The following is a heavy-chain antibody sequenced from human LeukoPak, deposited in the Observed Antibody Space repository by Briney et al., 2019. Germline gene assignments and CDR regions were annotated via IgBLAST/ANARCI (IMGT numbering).Heavy chain of an antibody. J-gene: IGHJ6*03. V-gene: IGHV4-4*07. CDR3: ARADQLPPYYYYYMDV. D-gene: IGHD2-2*01. CDR2: IYSSGST. Sequence: SETLSLTCTVSGGSISSYNWNWIRQPAGKGLEWIGRIYSSGSTNYNPSLKSRVIMSVDTSKNQFSLKLSSVSAADTAVYYCARADQLPPYYYYYMDVWGKGTKVTVSS. CDR1: GGSISSYN.